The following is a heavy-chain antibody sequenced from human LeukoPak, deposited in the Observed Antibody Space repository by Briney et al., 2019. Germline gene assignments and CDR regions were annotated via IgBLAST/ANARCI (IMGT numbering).Heavy chain of an antibody. D-gene: IGHD3-10*01. CDR2: ISWNSGSI. CDR1: GFTFSNHA. CDR3: AKAHYYGSGSYNWFDP. Sequence: RPGGSLRLSCAASGFTFSNHAMHWVRQAPGKGLEWVSGISWNSGSIGYADSVKGRFTISRDNAKNSLYLQMNSLRAEDTALYYCAKAHYYGSGSYNWFDPWGQGTLVTVSS. J-gene: IGHJ5*02. V-gene: IGHV3-9*01.